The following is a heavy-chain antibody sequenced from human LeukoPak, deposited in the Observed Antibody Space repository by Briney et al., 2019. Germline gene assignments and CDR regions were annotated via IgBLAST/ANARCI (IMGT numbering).Heavy chain of an antibody. CDR2: ISSSSGTI. CDR3: AREALVTIFGLFDP. D-gene: IGHD3-3*01. CDR1: GLTFSSYS. V-gene: IGHV3-48*02. Sequence: GGSLRLSCTASGLTFSSYSMNWVRQAPGKGLEWVSYISSSSGTIYYADSVKGRFTISRDNAKNSLYLQMNSLRDEDTAVYYCAREALVTIFGLFDPWGQGTLVTVSS. J-gene: IGHJ5*02.